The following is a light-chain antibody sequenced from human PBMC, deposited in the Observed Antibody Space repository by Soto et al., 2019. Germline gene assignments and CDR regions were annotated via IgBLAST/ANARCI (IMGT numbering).Light chain of an antibody. Sequence: QSALTQPPSASGSPGQSVTISCTGTTSDVGDYNYVSWYQQHPGKAPKLMIYEASKRPSGVPDRFSGSKSGNTASLTVSGLQAEDEADYYCSSYAGSNNVIFGGGTKLTVL. CDR1: TSDVGDYNY. J-gene: IGLJ2*01. V-gene: IGLV2-8*01. CDR3: SSYAGSNNVI. CDR2: EAS.